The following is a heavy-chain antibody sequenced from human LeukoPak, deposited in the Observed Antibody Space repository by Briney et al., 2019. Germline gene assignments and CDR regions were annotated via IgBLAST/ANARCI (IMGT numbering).Heavy chain of an antibody. D-gene: IGHD4-11*01. CDR1: GGTFSSYA. J-gene: IGHJ3*02. V-gene: IGHV1-69*04. CDR2: IIPILGIA. CDR3: VRIDYSNAFDI. Sequence: ASVKVSCKASGGTFSSYAISWVRQAPGQGLEWMGRIIPILGIANYAQKFQGRVTITGNTSISTAYMELSSLRSEDTAVYYCVRIDYSNAFDIWGQGTMVTVSS.